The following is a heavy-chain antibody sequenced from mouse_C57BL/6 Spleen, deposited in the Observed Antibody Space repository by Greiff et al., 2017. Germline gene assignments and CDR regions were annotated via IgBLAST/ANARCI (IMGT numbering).Heavy chain of an antibody. CDR1: GYTFTSYW. CDR2: INPSNGGT. J-gene: IGHJ2*01. Sequence: QVQLQQPGTELVKPGASVKLSCKASGYTFTSYWMHWVKQRPGQGLEWIGNINPSNGGTYYNEKFKSRATLPVDKSSSTAYMQLSSLTSEDSAVYYGARSFYYGSSYNFDYWGQGTTLTVSS. CDR3: ARSFYYGSSYNFDY. V-gene: IGHV1-53*01. D-gene: IGHD1-1*01.